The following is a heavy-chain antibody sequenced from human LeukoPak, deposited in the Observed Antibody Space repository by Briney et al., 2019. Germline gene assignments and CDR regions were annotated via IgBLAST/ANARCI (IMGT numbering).Heavy chain of an antibody. CDR3: ARGGGSGSYYLWYYYMDV. V-gene: IGHV1-8*03. J-gene: IGHJ6*03. D-gene: IGHD3-10*01. CDR1: GYTFTSYD. CDR2: MNPNSGNT. Sequence: ASVKVPCKASGYTFTSYDINWVRQATGQGLEWMGWMNPNSGNTGYAQKFQGRVTITRNTSISTAYMELSSLRSEDTAVYYCARGGGSGSYYLWYYYMDVWGKGTTVTVSS.